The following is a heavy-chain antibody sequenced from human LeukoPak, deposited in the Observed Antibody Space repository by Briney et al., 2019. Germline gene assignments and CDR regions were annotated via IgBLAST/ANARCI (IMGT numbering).Heavy chain of an antibody. J-gene: IGHJ3*02. CDR2: IYPGDSDT. D-gene: IGHD4-17*01. Sequence: GESLKISCKGSGYSFTSYWIGWVRQMPGKGLEGMGIIYPGDSDTRYSPSFQGQVTISADKSISTAYLQWSSLKASDTAMYYCAGYSYYGDSIQDAFDIWGQGTMVTVSS. V-gene: IGHV5-51*01. CDR3: AGYSYYGDSIQDAFDI. CDR1: GYSFTSYW.